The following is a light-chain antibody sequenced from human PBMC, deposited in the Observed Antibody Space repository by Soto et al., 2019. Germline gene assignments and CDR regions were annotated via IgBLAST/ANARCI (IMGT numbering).Light chain of an antibody. V-gene: IGKV3-20*01. CDR1: QSIGSSY. Sequence: VLTQSPGTLSLSPGERATISCRASQSIGSSYLAWYQHKPGQAPRLLIYGASSRATGISHRFSGSGSGTDFTLTISRLEPEDCGVYYCQQYGDSPPFTFGQGTSLEIK. CDR3: QQYGDSPPFT. J-gene: IGKJ2*01. CDR2: GAS.